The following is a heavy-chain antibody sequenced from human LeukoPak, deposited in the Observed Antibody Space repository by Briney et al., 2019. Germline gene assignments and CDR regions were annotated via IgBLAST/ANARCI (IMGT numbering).Heavy chain of an antibody. CDR3: ARARLVATTEPFDY. CDR1: GFTFSDYY. Sequence: GGSLRLSCAASGFTFSDYYMTWIRQAPGKGLEWVSYITSSGSTIYYADSVKGRFTISRDNAKNSLYLQMNSLRAEDTAVYYCARARLVATTEPFDYWGQGTLVTVSS. D-gene: IGHD5-12*01. J-gene: IGHJ4*02. CDR2: ITSSGSTI. V-gene: IGHV3-11*04.